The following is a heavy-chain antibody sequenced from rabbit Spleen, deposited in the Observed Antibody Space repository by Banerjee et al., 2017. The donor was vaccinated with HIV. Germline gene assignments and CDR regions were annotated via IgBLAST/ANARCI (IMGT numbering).Heavy chain of an antibody. J-gene: IGHJ4*01. CDR2: IFGGSSGST. Sequence: QALQEYGGDLVMPRASLTLICRASGFSFISSYWVCCVRRPPAKKLEWSVGIFGGSSGSTYYASWAKGRFTISKASSTPVTLQMTSLTAADTATYFCARSTSRDGNGYPLWGQGTLVTVS. CDR3: ARSTSRDGNGYPL. CDR1: GFSFISSYW. V-gene: IGHV1S40*01. D-gene: IGHD6-1*01.